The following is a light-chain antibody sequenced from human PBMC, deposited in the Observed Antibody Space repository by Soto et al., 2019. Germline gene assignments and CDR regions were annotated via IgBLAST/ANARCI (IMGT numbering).Light chain of an antibody. CDR1: SSNIGNNY. CDR2: DNN. CDR3: GTWDSSLSAHVV. Sequence: QSVLTQPPSVSAAPGQKVTISCSGSSSNIGNNYVSWYQQLPGTAHKLLIYDNNKRPSGIPDRFSGSKSGTSATLGITGLETGDEADYYCGTWDSSLSAHVVLGGGTKLTVL. J-gene: IGLJ2*01. V-gene: IGLV1-51*01.